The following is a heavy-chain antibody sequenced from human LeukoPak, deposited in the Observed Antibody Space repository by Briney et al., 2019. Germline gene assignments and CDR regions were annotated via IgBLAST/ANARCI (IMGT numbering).Heavy chain of an antibody. J-gene: IGHJ4*02. D-gene: IGHD5-12*01. CDR3: ARDWSRGNSGYVDH. Sequence: GGSLRLSCAGSGFTFSSYGMHWVRQAPGKGLEWVAVIWDDGTNNYYADSVKGRFTVSRDNSMNTLHLQVNSLTAEDTAVYYCARDWSRGNSGYVDHWGQGTLVTVSS. CDR2: IWDDGTNN. V-gene: IGHV3-33*01. CDR1: GFTFSSYG.